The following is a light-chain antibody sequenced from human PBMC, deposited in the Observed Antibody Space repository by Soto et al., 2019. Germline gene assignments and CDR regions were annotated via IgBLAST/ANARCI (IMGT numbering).Light chain of an antibody. J-gene: IGKJ1*01. V-gene: IGKV1-5*03. CDR1: QSISSW. CDR2: KAS. CDR3: QQYYSYSQT. Sequence: DIQMTQSPSTLSASVGDRVTITCRASQSISSWLAWYQQKPGKAPKVLIYKASSLESGVPSRFSGSGSGTEFTLTFSSLQPDDFATYSCQQYYSYSQTFGQGTKVEIK.